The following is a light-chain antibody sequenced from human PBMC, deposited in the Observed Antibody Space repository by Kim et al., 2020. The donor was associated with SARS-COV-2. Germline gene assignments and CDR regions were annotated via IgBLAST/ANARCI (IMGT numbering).Light chain of an antibody. CDR2: EAS. V-gene: IGKV3-11*01. CDR3: QQRSTWPYT. Sequence: DIVLTQSPATLSLSPGERATLSCRASQSVSTYLAWYQQKLGQAPRLLIYEASNRATGIPARFSGSRSGTDFTLTISSLEPEDFAVYYCQQRSTWPYTFGQGTKLEI. CDR1: QSVSTY. J-gene: IGKJ2*01.